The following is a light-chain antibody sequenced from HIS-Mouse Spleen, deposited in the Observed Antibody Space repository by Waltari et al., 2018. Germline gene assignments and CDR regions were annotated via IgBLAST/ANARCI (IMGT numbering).Light chain of an antibody. CDR1: SSAVGSYNL. V-gene: IGLV2-23*01. J-gene: IGLJ1*01. Sequence: QSALTQPASVSGSPGQSITISCTGTSSAVGSYNLVSWYQQHPGKAPKLMIYEGSKRPSGVSNRFSGSKSGNTASLTISGLQAEDEADYYCCSYAGSSTLGVFGTGTKVTVL. CDR2: EGS. CDR3: CSYAGSSTLGV.